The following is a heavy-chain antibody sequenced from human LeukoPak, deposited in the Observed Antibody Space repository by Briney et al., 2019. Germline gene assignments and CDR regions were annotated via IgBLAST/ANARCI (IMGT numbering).Heavy chain of an antibody. CDR1: GFTSSPYR. D-gene: IGHD2-8*01. CDR2: IRYDGSNK. CDR3: VHDYLGTRGSLDR. J-gene: IGHJ5*02. Sequence: GGSLRLSCTASGFTSSPYRMYWVRQAPGKGLEWVANIRYDGSNKHYADSVKGRFTISRDNSKNTLYLQMNSLRAEDTAVYYCVHDYLGTRGSLDRWGQGTLVTVSS. V-gene: IGHV3-30*02.